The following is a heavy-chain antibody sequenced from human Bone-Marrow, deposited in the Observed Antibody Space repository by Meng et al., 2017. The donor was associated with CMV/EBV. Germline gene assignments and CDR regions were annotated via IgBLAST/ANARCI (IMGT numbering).Heavy chain of an antibody. CDR1: GGTFSSYA. D-gene: IGHD2-2*01. CDR3: ARPADVVVPAARRSYYYYYGMDV. Sequence: SVKVSCKASGGTFSSYAISWVRQAPGQGLEWMGGIIPILGIANYAQKFQGRVTITADKSTSTAYMELSSLRSEDTAVYYCARPADVVVPAARRSYYYYYGMDVWGQGTTVTASS. CDR2: IIPILGIA. J-gene: IGHJ6*02. V-gene: IGHV1-69*10.